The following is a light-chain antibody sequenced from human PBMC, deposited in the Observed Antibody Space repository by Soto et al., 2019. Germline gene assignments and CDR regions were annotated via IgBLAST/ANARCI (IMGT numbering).Light chain of an antibody. CDR3: QQYGSSGT. CDR1: QSVGGG. V-gene: IGKV3-20*01. J-gene: IGKJ1*01. Sequence: EIVMTQSPATLSVSPGERATLSCRASQSVGGGLSWFQQKPGQPPRLLIYGASNRATGIPDRFSGSGSGTDFTLTISRLEPEDFAVYYCQQYGSSGTFGQGTKVDIK. CDR2: GAS.